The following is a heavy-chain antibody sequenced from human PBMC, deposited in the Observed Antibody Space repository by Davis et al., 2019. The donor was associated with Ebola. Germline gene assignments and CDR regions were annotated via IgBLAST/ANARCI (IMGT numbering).Heavy chain of an antibody. Sequence: ASVKVSCKASGGTFSSYAISWVRQAPGQGLEWMGWISAYNGNTNHAQKLQGRVTMTTDTSTSTAYMELRSLRSDDTAVYYCARDIGYFKWLLSFWGQGTLVTVSS. CDR1: GGTFSSYA. CDR2: ISAYNGNT. V-gene: IGHV1-18*01. J-gene: IGHJ4*02. CDR3: ARDIGYFKWLLSF. D-gene: IGHD2-21*02.